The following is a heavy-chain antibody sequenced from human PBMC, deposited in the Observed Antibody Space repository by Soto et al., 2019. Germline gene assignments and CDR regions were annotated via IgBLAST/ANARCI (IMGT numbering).Heavy chain of an antibody. Sequence: QVQLVESGGGVVQPGRSLRLSCAASGFTFSSYGMHWVRQAPGKGLEWVAVIWYDGSNKYYADSVKGRFTISRDNSKNTLYLQMNSLRAEDTAVYYCARDSGSSGLGYWGQGTLVTVSS. CDR2: IWYDGSNK. CDR1: GFTFSSYG. V-gene: IGHV3-33*01. D-gene: IGHD6-19*01. CDR3: ARDSGSSGLGY. J-gene: IGHJ4*02.